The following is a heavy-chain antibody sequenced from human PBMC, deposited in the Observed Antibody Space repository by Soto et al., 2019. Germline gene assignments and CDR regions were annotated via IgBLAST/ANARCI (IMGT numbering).Heavy chain of an antibody. J-gene: IGHJ4*02. V-gene: IGHV2-26*01. CDR1: GFSLSNARMG. D-gene: IGHD6-19*01. Sequence: GSGPTLVNPTETLTLTCTVSGFSLSNARMGVSWIRQPPGKALEWLAHIFSNDEKSYSTSLKSRLTISKDTSKSQVVLTMTNMDPVDTATYYCERIDVNSGWPGDWGQGTLVTVSS. CDR3: ERIDVNSGWPGD. CDR2: IFSNDEK.